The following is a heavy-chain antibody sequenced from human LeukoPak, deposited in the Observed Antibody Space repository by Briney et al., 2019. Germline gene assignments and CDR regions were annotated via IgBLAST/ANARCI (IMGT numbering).Heavy chain of an antibody. CDR1: GGSISSSNYY. Sequence: SQTLSLTCTVSGGSISSSNYYWGWIRQPPGKGLEWIGNIYYSGSTFYNPSLKSRVTISVDTSKNQLSLKLSSVTAADTAVYYCARILDAYTSFDYWGQGTLVTVSS. D-gene: IGHD5-24*01. CDR3: ARILDAYTSFDY. V-gene: IGHV4-39*01. J-gene: IGHJ4*02. CDR2: IYYSGST.